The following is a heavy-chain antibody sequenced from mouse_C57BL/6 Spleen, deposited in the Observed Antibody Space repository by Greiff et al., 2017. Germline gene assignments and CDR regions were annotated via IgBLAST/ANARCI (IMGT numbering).Heavy chain of an antibody. D-gene: IGHD1-1*01. CDR2: ISSGGDYI. V-gene: IGHV5-9-1*02. CDR3: TRDSDYGSRGAY. J-gene: IGHJ3*01. Sequence: EVMLVESGEGLVKPGGSLKLSCAASGFTFSSYAMSWVRQTPEKRLEWVAYISSGGDYIYYADTVKGRFTISRDNARNTLYLQMSSLKSEDTAMYYCTRDSDYGSRGAYWGQGTLVTVSA. CDR1: GFTFSSYA.